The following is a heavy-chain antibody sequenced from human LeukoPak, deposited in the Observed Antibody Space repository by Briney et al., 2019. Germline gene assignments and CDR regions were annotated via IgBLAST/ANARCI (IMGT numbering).Heavy chain of an antibody. J-gene: IGHJ3*02. D-gene: IGHD3-10*01. CDR1: GGSISSGGYY. V-gene: IGHV4-31*03. Sequence: SETLSLTCTVSGGSISSGGYYWSWIRQHPGKGLEWIGYIYYSGSTYYNPSLKSRVTISVDTSKNQFSLKLSSVTAADTAVYYCARDMKLWFGELPWPFAFDIWGQGTMVTVSS. CDR3: ARDMKLWFGELPWPFAFDI. CDR2: IYYSGST.